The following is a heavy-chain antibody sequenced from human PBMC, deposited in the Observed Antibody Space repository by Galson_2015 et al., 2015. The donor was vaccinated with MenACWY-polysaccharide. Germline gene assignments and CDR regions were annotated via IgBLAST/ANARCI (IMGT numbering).Heavy chain of an antibody. CDR1: GFTFSSCA. V-gene: IGHV3-23*01. CDR2: ISGSGGTT. J-gene: IGHJ3*02. CDR3: AKRMTTVGAFDI. D-gene: IGHD4-23*01. Sequence: SLRLSCAASGFTFSSCAMSWVRPAPGKGLEWVSGISGSGGTTYYADSVKGRFTISRDNSKTTLYLQMNSLRAEDTAVYYCAKRMTTVGAFDIWGHGTMVTVSS.